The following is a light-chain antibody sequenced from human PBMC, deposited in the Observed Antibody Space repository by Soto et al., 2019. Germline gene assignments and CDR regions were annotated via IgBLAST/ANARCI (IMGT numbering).Light chain of an antibody. Sequence: VLTQSSSASASLGSSVKLTCTLSSGHSSYIIAWHPQQPGKAPRYLMKLESSGSYNKGSGVPDRFSGSSSGADRYLTISNLQFEDEADYYCETWDSNTRVFGGGTKLTVL. CDR1: SGHSSYI. J-gene: IGLJ3*02. CDR3: ETWDSNTRV. CDR2: LESSGSY. V-gene: IGLV4-60*02.